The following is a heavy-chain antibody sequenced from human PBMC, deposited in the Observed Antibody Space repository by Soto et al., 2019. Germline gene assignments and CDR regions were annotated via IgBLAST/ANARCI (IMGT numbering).Heavy chain of an antibody. D-gene: IGHD2-2*01. CDR2: INHSGST. J-gene: IGHJ6*02. V-gene: IGHV4-34*01. Sequence: SETLSLTCAVSGGSFSGYYWSWIRQPPGKGLEWIGEINHSGSTNYNPSLKSRVTISGDTSKNQFSLKLSSVTAADTAVYYCAGQVGVVVPTAMTDYYSYYGMDVWGQGTTVTVSS. CDR1: GGSFSGYY. CDR3: AGQVGVVVPTAMTDYYSYYGMDV.